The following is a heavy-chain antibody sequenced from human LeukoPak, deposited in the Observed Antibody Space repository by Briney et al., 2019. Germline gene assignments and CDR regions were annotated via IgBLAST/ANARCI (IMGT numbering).Heavy chain of an antibody. CDR2: IYYSGST. CDR1: GGSISSGGYY. CDR3: ARVSAPHNWFDP. Sequence: SETLTLTCTVSGGSISSGGYYWSWIHQHPGKGLEWIGYIYYSGSTYYNQSRKSRVTISVDTSTNQFSLKLSSVTAADTAVYYCARVSAPHNWFDPWGQGTLVTVSS. D-gene: IGHD6-25*01. V-gene: IGHV4-31*03. J-gene: IGHJ5*02.